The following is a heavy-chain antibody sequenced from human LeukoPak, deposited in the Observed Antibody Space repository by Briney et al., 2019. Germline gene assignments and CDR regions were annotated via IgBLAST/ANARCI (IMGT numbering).Heavy chain of an antibody. CDR1: GYSISSGYY. CDR3: ARDPNLGASYCSGGSCYNRADAFDI. D-gene: IGHD2-15*01. CDR2: IYHSGST. V-gene: IGHV4-38-2*02. J-gene: IGHJ3*02. Sequence: SETLSLTCTVSGYSISSGYYWGWIRQPPGKGLEWIGSIYHSGSTYYNPSLKSRVTISVDTSKNQFSLKLSSVTAADTAVYYCARDPNLGASYCSGGSCYNRADAFDIWGQGTMVTVSS.